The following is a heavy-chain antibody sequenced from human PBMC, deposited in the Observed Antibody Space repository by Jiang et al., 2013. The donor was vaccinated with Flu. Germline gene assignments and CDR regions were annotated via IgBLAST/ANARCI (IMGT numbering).Heavy chain of an antibody. Sequence: GPGLVKPSETLSLTCTVSGDSISSYYWSWIRQPPGKGLEWIGYIYYSGSTNYNPSLKSRVTISVDTSKNQFSLKLSSVTAADTAVYYCARAPWYDSSGLQPDAFDIWGQGTMVTVSS. CDR3: ARAPWYDSSGLQPDAFDI. J-gene: IGHJ3*02. CDR2: IYYSGST. CDR1: GDSISSYY. D-gene: IGHD3-22*01. V-gene: IGHV4-59*01.